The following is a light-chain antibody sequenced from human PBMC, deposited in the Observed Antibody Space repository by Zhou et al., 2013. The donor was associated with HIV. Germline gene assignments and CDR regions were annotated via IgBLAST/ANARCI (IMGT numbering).Light chain of an antibody. Sequence: EIVLTQSPATLSLSPGERATLSCRASQSVSSYLAWYQQKPGQAPRLLIYDASNRATGIPARFSGSGSGTDFTLTISSLEPEDFAVYYCQQRSNWPLTFGGRDQGGD. CDR1: QSVSSY. J-gene: IGKJ4*01. V-gene: IGKV3-11*01. CDR3: QQRSNWPLT. CDR2: DAS.